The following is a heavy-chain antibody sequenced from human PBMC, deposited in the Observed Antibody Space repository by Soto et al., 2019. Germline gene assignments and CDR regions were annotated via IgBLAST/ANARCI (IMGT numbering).Heavy chain of an antibody. CDR2: IWYDGSNK. CDR3: ARGSIPGSSWGRGYYFDY. D-gene: IGHD6-13*01. J-gene: IGHJ4*02. V-gene: IGHV3-33*01. Sequence: QVQLVESGGGVVQPGRSLRLSCAASGFTFSSYGMHWVRQAPGKGLEWVAVIWYDGSNKYYADSVKGRFTISRDNSQNTLYLQMNSLRAEDTAVYYCARGSIPGSSWGRGYYFDYWGQGTLVTVSS. CDR1: GFTFSSYG.